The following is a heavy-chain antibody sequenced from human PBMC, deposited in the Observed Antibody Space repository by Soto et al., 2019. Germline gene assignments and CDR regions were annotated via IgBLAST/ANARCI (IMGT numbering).Heavy chain of an antibody. D-gene: IGHD2-15*01. Sequence: QVQLVQSGAEVKKPGASVKVSCKASGYAFTDYYMHWVRQAPGQGLEWMGWINSNSGGTNLAQRFQGRFTMTRDTSIRTTHLELRRLRLDDTAIFSCARSVTDMAVPYNVMDVWGQGTTVTAS. V-gene: IGHV1-2*02. CDR1: GYAFTDYY. CDR2: INSNSGGT. J-gene: IGHJ6*02. CDR3: ARSVTDMAVPYNVMDV.